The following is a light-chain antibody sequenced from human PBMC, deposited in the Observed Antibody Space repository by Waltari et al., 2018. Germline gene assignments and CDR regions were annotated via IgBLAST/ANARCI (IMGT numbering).Light chain of an antibody. CDR1: SSNIGNNH. J-gene: IGLJ2*01. V-gene: IGLV1-47*01. CDR3: AAWDDSRSVV. CDR2: DTN. Sequence: QSVLTQPPSASGTPGQRVSISCSGSSSNIGNNHVYWYQHFPGKAPRLLIYDTNRRPSGVPERFSAAKSGTSASLAISGLRSEDEADYYCAAWDDSRSVVFGGGTRLTVL.